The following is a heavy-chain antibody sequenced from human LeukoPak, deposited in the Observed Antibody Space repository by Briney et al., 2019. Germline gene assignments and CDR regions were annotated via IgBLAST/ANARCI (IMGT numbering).Heavy chain of an antibody. CDR3: ASDSPYYGMDV. V-gene: IGHV3-74*01. J-gene: IGHJ6*02. CDR2: INSDGSAT. CDR1: GFPFSSYW. Sequence: GGSLRLSCAASGFPFSSYWMHWVRQVPGEGLLWVSRINSDGSATIYADSVRGRFTISRDNAKNTLYLQMSGLRVEDTAVYHCASDSPYYGMDVWGQGTTVTVSS.